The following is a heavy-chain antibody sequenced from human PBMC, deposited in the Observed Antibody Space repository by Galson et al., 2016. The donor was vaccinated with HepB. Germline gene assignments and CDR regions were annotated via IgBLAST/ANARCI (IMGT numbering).Heavy chain of an antibody. CDR2: IKTDGSET. CDR3: ARGDKWGWDY. J-gene: IGHJ4*02. CDR1: GFTSSSHA. V-gene: IGHV3-7*03. D-gene: IGHD1-26*01. Sequence: SLRLSCAASGFTSSSHAMSWVRQAPGKGLEWLANIKTDGSETHYVDSVEGRFTISRDNAKNSMYLQMSGLRTEDTAVYYCARGDKWGWDYWGQGTLVTVSS.